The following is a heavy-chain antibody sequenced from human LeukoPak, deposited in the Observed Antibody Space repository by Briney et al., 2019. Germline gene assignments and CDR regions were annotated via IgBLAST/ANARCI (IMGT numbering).Heavy chain of an antibody. V-gene: IGHV1-18*01. Sequence: GASVTVSCTASGYTFTNYGISWVRQAPGQGLEWMGWISTYNGNTNYAQKLQGRVTMTTDTSTSTVYMELRSLRSDDTAVYYCTRGGTWGPVVTYYLDSWGQGTLVTVSS. CDR1: GYTFTNYG. CDR3: TRGGTWGPVVTYYLDS. D-gene: IGHD4-23*01. CDR2: ISTYNGNT. J-gene: IGHJ4*02.